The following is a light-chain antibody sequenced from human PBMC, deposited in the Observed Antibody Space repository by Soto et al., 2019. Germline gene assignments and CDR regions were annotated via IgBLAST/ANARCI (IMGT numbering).Light chain of an antibody. Sequence: QSVLTQPPSVSEAPRQRVTISCSGSSSNIGNNAVNWYQQLPGKAPKLLIYYDDLLPSGVSDRFSGSKSGTSASLAISGLQSEDEADYYCGTWDSSLSAWVFGGGTKLTVL. CDR2: YDD. J-gene: IGLJ3*02. CDR3: GTWDSSLSAWV. V-gene: IGLV1-36*01. CDR1: SSNIGNNA.